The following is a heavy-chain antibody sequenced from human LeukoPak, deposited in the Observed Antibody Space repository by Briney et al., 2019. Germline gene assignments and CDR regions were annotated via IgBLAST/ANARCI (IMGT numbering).Heavy chain of an antibody. CDR2: IYYSGST. CDR3: ARGNGSGSYSYYYYYYYMDV. Sequence: SETLSLTCTVSGGSISSSSYYWGWIRQPPGKGLEWIGSIYYSGSTYYNPSLKSRVTISVDTSKNQFSLKLSSVTAADTAVYYRARGNGSGSYSYYYYYYYMDVWGKGTTVTISS. J-gene: IGHJ6*03. CDR1: GGSISSSSYY. V-gene: IGHV4-39*07. D-gene: IGHD3-10*01.